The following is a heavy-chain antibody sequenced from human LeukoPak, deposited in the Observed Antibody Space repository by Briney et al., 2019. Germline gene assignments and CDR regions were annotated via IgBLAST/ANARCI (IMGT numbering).Heavy chain of an antibody. CDR3: ARDLVATVVTPGVY. CDR2: IKQDGSEK. V-gene: IGHV3-7*01. Sequence: GGSLRLSCAASGFTFSTYWMSWVRQAPGKGLEWVANIKQDGSEKYYVDSVKGRFTISRDNAKNSPYLQMNSLRAEDTAVYYCARDLVATVVTPGVYWGQGTLVTVSS. D-gene: IGHD4-23*01. J-gene: IGHJ4*02. CDR1: GFTFSTYW.